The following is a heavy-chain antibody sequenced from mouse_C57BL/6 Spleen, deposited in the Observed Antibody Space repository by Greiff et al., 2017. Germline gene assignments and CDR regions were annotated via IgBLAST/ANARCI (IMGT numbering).Heavy chain of an antibody. CDR3: ARAPSITTVGATNGFDY. V-gene: IGHV1-64*01. J-gene: IGHJ2*01. CDR1: GYTFTSYW. D-gene: IGHD1-1*01. Sequence: QVQLQQPGAELVKPGASVKLSCKASGYTFTSYWMHWVKQRPGQGLEWIGMIHPNSGSTNYNEKFKRKATLTVDKSSSTAYMQLSSLTSEDSAVYYCARAPSITTVGATNGFDYGGQGTTLTVSS. CDR2: IHPNSGST.